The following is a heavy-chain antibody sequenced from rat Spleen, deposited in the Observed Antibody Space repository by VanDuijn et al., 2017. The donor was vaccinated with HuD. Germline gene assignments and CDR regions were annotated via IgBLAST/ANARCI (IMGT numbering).Heavy chain of an antibody. CDR3: VRDVSISYYWYFDF. D-gene: IGHD1-2*01. Sequence: EVQLVESGGGLVQPGRSLKLSCAVSGFTFNNYGMHWIRQAPTKGLEWVASISPSGGSPYYRDSVKGRFTISRDNAKSTLYLQMASLRSEDTATYYCVRDVSISYYWYFDFWAPGTMVTVSS. CDR1: GFTFNNYG. CDR2: ISPSGGSP. J-gene: IGHJ1*01. V-gene: IGHV5-19*01.